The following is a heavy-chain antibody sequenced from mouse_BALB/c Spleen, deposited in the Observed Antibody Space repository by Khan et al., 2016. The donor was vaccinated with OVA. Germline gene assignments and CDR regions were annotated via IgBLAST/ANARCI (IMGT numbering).Heavy chain of an antibody. Sequence: EVQLVETGGGLVQPGGSRGLSCEGSGFTFSGFWMSWVRQTPGKTLEWIGDINADGSVINYAPSMKDRFTIFRDNGKNILYLQMINVRSEDTATYFCLRYGGYYFVYWGQGTTLTVSS. J-gene: IGHJ2*01. CDR1: GFTFSGFW. CDR2: INADGSVI. V-gene: IGHV11-2*02. CDR3: LRYGGYYFVY.